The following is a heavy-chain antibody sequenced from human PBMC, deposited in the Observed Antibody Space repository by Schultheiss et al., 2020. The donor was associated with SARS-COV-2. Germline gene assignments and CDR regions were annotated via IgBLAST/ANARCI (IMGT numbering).Heavy chain of an antibody. CDR2: VFYSTST. CDR1: GASISGDY. D-gene: IGHD6-6*01. Sequence: SQTLSLTCTVSGASISGDYWTWIRQPPGKRLEWIGYVFYSTSTNYNPSLKSRVTMSLDRSKSHFSLKLSSVTAADTAVYYCVRGLAYFDSWGQGILVTVSS. CDR3: VRGLAYFDS. V-gene: IGHV4-59*08. J-gene: IGHJ4*01.